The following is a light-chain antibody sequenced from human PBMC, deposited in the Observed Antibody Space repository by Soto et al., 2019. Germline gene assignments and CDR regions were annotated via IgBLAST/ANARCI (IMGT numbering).Light chain of an antibody. J-gene: IGKJ1*01. Sequence: DIQMTQSPSSLSASVGDIVTITSRASQSIISYLNLYQQKPGKAPKLLIYAASSLQSGVPSRFSGSGSGTEFTLTISSLQPDDFATYYCQQYNSDSTFGQGTKVDIK. V-gene: IGKV1-39*01. CDR2: AAS. CDR1: QSIISY. CDR3: QQYNSDST.